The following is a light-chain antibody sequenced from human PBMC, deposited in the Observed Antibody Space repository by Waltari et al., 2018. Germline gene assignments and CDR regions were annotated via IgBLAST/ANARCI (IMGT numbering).Light chain of an antibody. J-gene: IGKJ1*01. V-gene: IGKV3-20*01. CDR1: RSVSGSY. CDR2: GAS. CDR3: QQYGLLPA. Sequence: EIVLTHSPGTLSLSPGERAPLSCRASRSVSGSYLVWYQQKPGQAPRPLIYGASSRATGIPDRFSGSGSGTDFTLTISRLEPEDFAVYYCQQYGLLPAFGQGTKVEIK.